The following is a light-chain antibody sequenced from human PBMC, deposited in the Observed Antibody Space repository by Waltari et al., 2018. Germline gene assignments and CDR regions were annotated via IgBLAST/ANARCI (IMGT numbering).Light chain of an antibody. V-gene: IGLV2-14*03. J-gene: IGLJ2*01. CDR2: DVT. CDR3: SSYTTKNTII. CDR1: SSDVGAFEY. Sequence: QSALTQPASVSGSPGQSITISCVGSSSDVGAFEYVSWYQQHPGRAPRLITYDVTKRPSGISNRVSGSKSGNWASLSISGLQTEDEADYYCSSYTTKNTIIFGGGTKVTV.